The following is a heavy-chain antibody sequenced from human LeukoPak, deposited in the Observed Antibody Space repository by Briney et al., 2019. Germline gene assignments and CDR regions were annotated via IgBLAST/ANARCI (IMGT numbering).Heavy chain of an antibody. Sequence: GRSLRLSCAASGFTFSTYGMHWVRQAPGKGLEWVAVISYDGSNKYYADSVKGRFTIPRDNSKNTLYLQMNSLRAEDTALYYCAKGDSGYYTFFDYWGQGTLVTVSS. CDR2: ISYDGSNK. V-gene: IGHV3-30*18. CDR3: AKGDSGYYTFFDY. J-gene: IGHJ4*02. CDR1: GFTFSTYG. D-gene: IGHD3-22*01.